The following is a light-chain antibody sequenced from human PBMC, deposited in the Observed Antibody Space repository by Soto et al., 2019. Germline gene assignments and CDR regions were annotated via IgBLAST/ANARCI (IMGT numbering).Light chain of an antibody. CDR1: QSISTW. Sequence: DIQMTQSPSTLSASVGDRVTITCRASQSISTWLAWYQQKPGKAPRFLMYQASTLESGVPARFSGSGSGTEFTLTISNLQPDDFATYYCQQYKSYSTFGQGTKLEIK. J-gene: IGKJ2*01. CDR3: QQYKSYST. V-gene: IGKV1-5*03. CDR2: QAS.